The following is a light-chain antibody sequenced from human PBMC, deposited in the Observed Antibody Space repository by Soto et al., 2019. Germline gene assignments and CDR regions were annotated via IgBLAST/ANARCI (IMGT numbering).Light chain of an antibody. CDR2: AAS. CDR3: QQSYSTPRT. CDR1: QSISSY. J-gene: IGKJ1*01. V-gene: IGKV1-39*01. Sequence: DIQMTQSPSSLFASVGDRVTITCRASQSISSYLNWYQQKPGKAPKLLIYAASSLQSGVPSRFSGSVSGTDFTLTISSLQPEDFATYYCQQSYSTPRTFGQGTKVDIK.